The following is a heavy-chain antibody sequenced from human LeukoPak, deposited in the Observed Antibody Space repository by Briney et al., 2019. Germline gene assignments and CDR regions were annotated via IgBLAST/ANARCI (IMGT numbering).Heavy chain of an antibody. CDR2: ISSSSSYI. J-gene: IGHJ3*02. CDR3: ARLEEYYYDSSGYFKGDYDI. Sequence: EGSLRLSCAASGFTFSSYSMNWVRQAPGKGLEWVSSISSSSSYIYYADSVKGRFTISRDNAKNSLYLQMNSLRAEDTAVYYCARLEEYYYDSSGYFKGDYDIWGQGTMVTVSS. CDR1: GFTFSSYS. V-gene: IGHV3-21*01. D-gene: IGHD3-22*01.